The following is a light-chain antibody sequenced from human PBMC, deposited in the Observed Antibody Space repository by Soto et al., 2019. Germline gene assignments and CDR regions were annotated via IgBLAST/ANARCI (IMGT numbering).Light chain of an antibody. J-gene: IGKJ4*01. V-gene: IGKV3-20*01. CDR2: GAS. CDR1: QSVSSSY. CDR3: QQYDNLVT. Sequence: EIVLTQSPGTLSLSPGERATLSCRASQSVSSSYLAWYQQKPGQAPRLLIYGASSRATGIPDRFSGSGSGTDFTLTISRLEPEDIATYYCQQYDNLVTFGGGTKVDIK.